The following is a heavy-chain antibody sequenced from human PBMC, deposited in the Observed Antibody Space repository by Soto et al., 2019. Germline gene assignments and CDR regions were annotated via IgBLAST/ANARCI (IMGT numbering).Heavy chain of an antibody. J-gene: IGHJ6*03. CDR2: IWYDGSNK. CDR1: GFTFRSYG. Sequence: GGSLRLSCAASGFTFRSYGMHWVRQAPGKGLEWVAVIWYDGSNKYYADSVKGRFTISRDNSKNTLYLQMNSLRAEDTAVYYCARTYYDFWSGYSTKWDYYYYMDVWGKGTTVTVSS. V-gene: IGHV3-33*01. D-gene: IGHD3-3*01. CDR3: ARTYYDFWSGYSTKWDYYYYMDV.